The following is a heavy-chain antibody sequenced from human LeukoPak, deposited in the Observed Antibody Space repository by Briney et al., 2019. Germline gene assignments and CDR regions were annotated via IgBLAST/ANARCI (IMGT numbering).Heavy chain of an antibody. J-gene: IGHJ5*02. Sequence: SETLSLTCTVSGGSISSSSYYWGWIRQPAGKGLEWIGSIYYSGSTYYNPSLKSRVTISVDTSKNQFSLKLSSVTAADTAVYYCARDIVNTYYAFWSGYYRNWFDPWGQGTLVTVSS. CDR1: GGSISSSSYY. D-gene: IGHD3-3*01. V-gene: IGHV4-39*07. CDR3: ARDIVNTYYAFWSGYYRNWFDP. CDR2: IYYSGST.